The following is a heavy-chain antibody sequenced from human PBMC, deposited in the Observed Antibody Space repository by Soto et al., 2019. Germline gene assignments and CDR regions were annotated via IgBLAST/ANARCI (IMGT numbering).Heavy chain of an antibody. CDR2: MNPNSGNT. Sequence: ASVKVSCKASGYTFTGYDINWVRQATGQGLEWMGWMNPNSGNTGYAQKFQGRVTMTRNTSISTAYMELSSLRSEDTAVYYCARGQYYDFWSGYDAFDIWGQGTMVTVSS. D-gene: IGHD3-3*01. J-gene: IGHJ3*02. CDR3: ARGQYYDFWSGYDAFDI. CDR1: GYTFTGYD. V-gene: IGHV1-8*01.